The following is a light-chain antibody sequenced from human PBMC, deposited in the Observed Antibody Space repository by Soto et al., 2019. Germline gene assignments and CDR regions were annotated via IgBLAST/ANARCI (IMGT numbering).Light chain of an antibody. CDR1: SSGVGAYNY. CDR2: EVS. CDR3: SSYAGSSLGV. Sequence: SALTQPASVSGSPGQSITISCTGTSSGVGAYNYVSWYRHHPGKAPTLIISEVSNRPSGLSNRFSGSKSGNTASLTISGLQAEDEANYYFSSYAGSSLGVFGTGTKLTVL. J-gene: IGLJ1*01. V-gene: IGLV2-14*01.